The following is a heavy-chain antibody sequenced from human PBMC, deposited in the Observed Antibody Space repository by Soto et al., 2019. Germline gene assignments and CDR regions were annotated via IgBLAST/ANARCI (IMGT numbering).Heavy chain of an antibody. CDR3: ARIQTWDSSSWQVKWFDP. D-gene: IGHD6-13*01. CDR2: IFSHDEK. Sequence: SGPTLVNPTETLTLTCTVSGFSLSNARMGVSWIRQPPGKALEWLAHIFSHDEKSYSTSLKSRRTISKDTSKSQVVLTMTTMDPVDTATYYCARIQTWDSSSWQVKWFDPWGQGTLVTVSS. V-gene: IGHV2-26*01. CDR1: GFSLSNARMG. J-gene: IGHJ5*02.